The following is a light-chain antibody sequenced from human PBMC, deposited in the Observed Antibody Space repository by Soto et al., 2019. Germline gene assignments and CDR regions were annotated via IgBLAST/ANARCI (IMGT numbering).Light chain of an antibody. CDR2: DTS. J-gene: IGKJ5*01. Sequence: EFVFTQSPGTLSLSPGERATLSCRASQSLANSFIAWYQQKPGQAPRLLIYDTSSRASGIPDRFSGSGSGTDFTLTISRMEHEDFAVFYCQQYGTSEIIFGQGTRLEIK. CDR3: QQYGTSEII. V-gene: IGKV3-20*01. CDR1: QSLANSF.